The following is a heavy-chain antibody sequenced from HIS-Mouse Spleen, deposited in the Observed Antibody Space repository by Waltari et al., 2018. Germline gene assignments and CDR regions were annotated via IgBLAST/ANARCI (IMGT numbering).Heavy chain of an antibody. J-gene: IGHJ4*02. V-gene: IGHV3-30-3*01. CDR1: GFPFSSYA. Sequence: QVQLVESGGGVVQPGVSLSLSCAASGFPFSSYAMHWVRQAPGKGLEWVAVISYDGSNKYYADSVKGRFTISRDNSKNTLYLQMNSLRAEDTAVYYCARDRLGIDYWGQGTLVTVSS. CDR3: ARDRLGIDY. D-gene: IGHD7-27*01. CDR2: ISYDGSNK.